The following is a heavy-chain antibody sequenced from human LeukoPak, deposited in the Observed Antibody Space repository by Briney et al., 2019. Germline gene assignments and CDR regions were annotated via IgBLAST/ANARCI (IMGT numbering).Heavy chain of an antibody. CDR1: GGSISSNNYY. CDR3: ARQFYYYYYMDV. Sequence: PSETLSLTCTVSGGSISSNNYYWGWIRQPPGKGLEWIGSLYYSGSSYYNPSLKSRVTISVDTSKNHFSLKLSSVTAADTAVYYCARQFYYYYYMDVWGKGTTVTVSS. V-gene: IGHV4-39*01. CDR2: LYYSGSS. J-gene: IGHJ6*03.